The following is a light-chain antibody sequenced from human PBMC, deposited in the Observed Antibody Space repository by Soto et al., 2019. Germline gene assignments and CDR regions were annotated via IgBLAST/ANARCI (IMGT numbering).Light chain of an antibody. CDR1: SSDVGGYDY. CDR2: DVN. J-gene: IGLJ3*02. Sequence: QSVLTQPPSASGSPGQSVTISCTGTSSDVGGYDYVSWYQQHPGKAPKLMIYDVNKRPSGVPGRFSGSILGDKAALTITGAQADDDSYYYCLLYLGGGIWVFGGGTKLTVL. CDR3: LLYLGGGIWV. V-gene: IGLV2-8*01.